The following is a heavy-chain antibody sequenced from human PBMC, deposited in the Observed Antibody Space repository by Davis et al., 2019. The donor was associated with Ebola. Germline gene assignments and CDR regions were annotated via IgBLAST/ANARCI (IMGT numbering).Heavy chain of an antibody. CDR2: IYYSGFT. V-gene: IGHV4-59*08. CDR1: GGSISSYY. D-gene: IGHD5-12*01. J-gene: IGHJ4*02. CDR3: ARHHGGNSGYDLDY. Sequence: SETLSLTCTVSGGSISSYYWSWIRQPPGKGLEWIGNIYYSGFTNYNPSLKSRATISVDTSKNQFSLKLSSVTAADTAVYYCARHHGGNSGYDLDYWGQGTLVTVSS.